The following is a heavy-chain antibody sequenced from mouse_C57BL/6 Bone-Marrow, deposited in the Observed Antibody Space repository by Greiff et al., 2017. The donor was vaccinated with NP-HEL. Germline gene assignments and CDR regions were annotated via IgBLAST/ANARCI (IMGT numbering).Heavy chain of an antibody. CDR2: IYPRSGNT. Sequence: QVQLQQSGAELARPGASVKLSCKASGYTFTSYGISWVKQRAGQGLEWIGEIYPRSGNTYYNEKFKGKATLTADKSSSTAYMELRSLTSEDSAVYFCARDYDYDGYFDYWGQGTTLTVSS. CDR1: GYTFTSYG. D-gene: IGHD2-4*01. CDR3: ARDYDYDGYFDY. J-gene: IGHJ2*01. V-gene: IGHV1-81*01.